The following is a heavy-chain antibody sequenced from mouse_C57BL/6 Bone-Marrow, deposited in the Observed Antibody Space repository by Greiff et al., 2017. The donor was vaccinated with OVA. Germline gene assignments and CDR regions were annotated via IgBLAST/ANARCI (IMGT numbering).Heavy chain of an antibody. CDR3: ARPPITTVGDWFAY. Sequence: VQLQQSGTVLARPGASVKMSCKTSGYTFTSYWMHWVKQRPGQGLEWIGAIYPGNSDTSYNQKFKGKAKLTAVTSASTAYMELSSLTNEDSAVYSCARPPITTVGDWFAYWGQGTLATVSA. J-gene: IGHJ3*01. V-gene: IGHV1-5*01. CDR2: IYPGNSDT. D-gene: IGHD1-1*01. CDR1: GYTFTSYW.